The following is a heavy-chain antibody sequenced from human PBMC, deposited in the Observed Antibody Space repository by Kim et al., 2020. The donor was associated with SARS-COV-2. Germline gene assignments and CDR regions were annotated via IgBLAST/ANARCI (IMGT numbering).Heavy chain of an antibody. CDR3: ATYTNGSWTFDY. V-gene: IGHV1-24*01. J-gene: IGHJ4*02. Sequence: ASVKVSCKVSGYTLTELSMHWVRQAPGKGLEWMGGFDPEDGETIYAQKFQGRVTMTEDTSTDTAYMELSSLRSEDTAVYYCATYTNGSWTFDYWGQGTLVTVSS. CDR2: FDPEDGET. D-gene: IGHD6-13*01. CDR1: GYTLTELS.